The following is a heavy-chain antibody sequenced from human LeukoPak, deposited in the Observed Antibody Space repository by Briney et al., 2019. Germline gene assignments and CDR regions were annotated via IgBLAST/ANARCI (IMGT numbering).Heavy chain of an antibody. CDR1: GFTFSSYT. V-gene: IGHV3-21*01. Sequence: GGSLRLSCAASGFTFSSYTMNRVRQAPGKGLEWDSSISASSSYIYYADSVKGRFTISRDNAKNSLYLQMNSLRAEDTAVYYCARVTMYYDILTGYYKPNWFDPWGQGTLVTVSS. CDR3: ARVTMYYDILTGYYKPNWFDP. J-gene: IGHJ5*02. CDR2: ISASSSYI. D-gene: IGHD3-9*01.